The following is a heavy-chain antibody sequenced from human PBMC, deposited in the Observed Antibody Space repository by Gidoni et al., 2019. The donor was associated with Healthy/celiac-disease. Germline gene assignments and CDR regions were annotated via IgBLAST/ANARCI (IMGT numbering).Heavy chain of an antibody. J-gene: IGHJ4*02. CDR2: ISSSSSYT. D-gene: IGHD6-19*01. V-gene: IGHV3-11*06. CDR1: GFTFSDYY. CDR3: ARDLSVETREMAGFDY. Sequence: QVQLVESGGGLVKPGGSLRLSCAASGFTFSDYYMSWIRQAPGKGLEWVSYISSSSSYTNYADSVKGRFTISRDNAKNSLYLQMNSLRAEDTAVYYCARDLSVETREMAGFDYWGQGTLVTVSS.